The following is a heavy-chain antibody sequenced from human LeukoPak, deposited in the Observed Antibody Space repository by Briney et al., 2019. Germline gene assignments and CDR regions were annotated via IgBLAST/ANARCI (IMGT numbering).Heavy chain of an antibody. Sequence: ASVKVSCKASGYTFSGYYMHWVRQAPGQGLEWMGWINPNSGGTNYAQKFQGRVTMTRDTSISTAYMELSRLKSDDTAVHYCASKRGYCSSSTCPAKEDAFDIWGQGTMVTVSS. CDR2: INPNSGGT. CDR3: ASKRGYCSSSTCPAKEDAFDI. CDR1: GYTFSGYY. D-gene: IGHD2-2*01. V-gene: IGHV1-2*02. J-gene: IGHJ3*02.